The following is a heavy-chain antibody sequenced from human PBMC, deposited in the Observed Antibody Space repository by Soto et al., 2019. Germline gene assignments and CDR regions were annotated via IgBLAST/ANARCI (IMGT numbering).Heavy chain of an antibody. J-gene: IGHJ4*02. V-gene: IGHV3-23*01. CDR3: ARGGYSYHLDY. CDR1: GFTFSNYA. CDR2: LSDGGGST. Sequence: PGGSLRLSCAASGFTFSNYAMSWVRQAPGKGLEWVSGLSDGGGSTFYADSVKGRFTVSRDNAKNTLFLQMSSLRAEDTAVYYCARGGYSYHLDYWGQGTLVTVSS. D-gene: IGHD5-18*01.